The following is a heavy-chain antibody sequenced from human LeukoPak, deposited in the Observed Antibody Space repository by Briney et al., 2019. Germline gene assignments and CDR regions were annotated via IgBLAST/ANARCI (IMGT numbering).Heavy chain of an antibody. Sequence: SETLSLTCAVYGGSFSGYYWSWIRQPPGKGLEWIGYIYHSGSTYYNPSLKSRVTISVDRSKNQFSLKLSSVTAADTAVYYCARASSSGWYFVDYWGQGTLVTVSS. V-gene: IGHV4-34*01. CDR2: IYHSGST. CDR1: GGSFSGYY. CDR3: ARASSSGWYFVDY. J-gene: IGHJ4*02. D-gene: IGHD6-19*01.